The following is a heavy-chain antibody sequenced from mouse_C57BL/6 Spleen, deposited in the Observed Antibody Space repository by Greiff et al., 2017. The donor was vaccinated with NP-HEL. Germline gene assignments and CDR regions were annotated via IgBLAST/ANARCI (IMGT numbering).Heavy chain of an antibody. CDR2: IYPGSGNT. CDR3: ANEGSGYFDY. D-gene: IGHD1-1*02. Sequence: QVQLQQSGAELVRPGASVKLSCKASGYTFTDYYINWVKQRPGQGLEWIARIYPGSGNTYYNEKFKGKATLTAEKSSSTAYMQLSSLTSEDSAVYFCANEGSGYFDYWGQGTTLTVSS. V-gene: IGHV1-76*01. J-gene: IGHJ2*01. CDR1: GYTFTDYY.